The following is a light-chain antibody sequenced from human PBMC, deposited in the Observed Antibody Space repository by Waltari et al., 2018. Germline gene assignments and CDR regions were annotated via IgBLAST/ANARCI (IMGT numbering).Light chain of an antibody. J-gene: IGKJ2*01. CDR3: QQYGSSPYT. CDR1: QSVTRNF. Sequence: EIVLTQSPGTLSLSPGERATLSCRASQSVTRNFLAWYQQKPGQAPRLLIFAVSSRATGIPDRFSGSGSGTDFTLTITRLEPEDFAVYYCQQYGSSPYTFGQGTNLEIK. CDR2: AVS. V-gene: IGKV3-20*01.